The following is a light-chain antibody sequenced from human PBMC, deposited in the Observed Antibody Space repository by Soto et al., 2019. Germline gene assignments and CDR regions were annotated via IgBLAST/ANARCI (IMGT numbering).Light chain of an antibody. V-gene: IGKV1-8*01. J-gene: IGKJ1*01. CDR3: QQYYSYPPT. Sequence: AIRMTQSPSSLSASTGDRVTITCRASQGISSYLAWYQQKPGKAPKLLIYAASTLQSGVPSRFSGSGSGTDFTLTISCLQSEAFATYDCQQYYSYPPTFGQGTKVEIK. CDR2: AAS. CDR1: QGISSY.